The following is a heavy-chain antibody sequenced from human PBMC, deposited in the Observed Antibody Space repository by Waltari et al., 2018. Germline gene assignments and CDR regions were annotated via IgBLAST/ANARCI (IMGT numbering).Heavy chain of an antibody. D-gene: IGHD3-3*01. CDR1: GFSLSTSGMR. J-gene: IGHJ4*02. CDR2: IDWDDDK. CDR3: ARIYHDYPDY. Sequence: QVTLKESGPALVKPTQTLTLTCTFSGFSLSTSGMRVSWIRQPPGKALEWLARIDWDDDKFYSTSLKTRLTISKDTSKNQVVLTMTNMDPVDTATYYCARIYHDYPDYWGQGTLVTVSS. V-gene: IGHV2-70*04.